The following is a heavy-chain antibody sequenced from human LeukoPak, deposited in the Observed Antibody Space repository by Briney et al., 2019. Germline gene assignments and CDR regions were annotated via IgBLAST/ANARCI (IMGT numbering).Heavy chain of an antibody. CDR3: ARGPSRYHNT. V-gene: IGHV3-66*01. CDR2: IYSGGST. J-gene: IGHJ4*02. Sequence: GGSLRLSCAASEFSVGSNYMTWVRQAPGKGLEWVSLIYSGGSTYYADSVKGRFTISRDNSKNTLYLQMNSLRAEDTAVYYCARGPSRYHNTGGQGPLVTVSS. D-gene: IGHD5-12*01. CDR1: EFSVGSNY.